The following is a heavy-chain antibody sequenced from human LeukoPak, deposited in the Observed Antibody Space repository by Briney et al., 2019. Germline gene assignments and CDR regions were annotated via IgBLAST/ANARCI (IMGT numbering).Heavy chain of an antibody. CDR2: ISSSGSTI. CDR3: AGSGAGSGSSY. Sequence: GGSLRLSCAASGFTFSDYEMTWVRQAPGKGLEWVSYISSSGSTIYYADSVKGRFTISRDNAKNSLYLQMNSLRAEDTAVYYCAGSGAGSGSSYWGQGTLVTVSS. J-gene: IGHJ4*02. D-gene: IGHD3-10*01. CDR1: GFTFSDYE. V-gene: IGHV3-11*01.